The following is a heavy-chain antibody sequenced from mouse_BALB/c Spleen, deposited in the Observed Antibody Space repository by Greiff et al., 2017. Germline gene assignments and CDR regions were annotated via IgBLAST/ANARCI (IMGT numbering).Heavy chain of an antibody. Sequence: DVQLQESGGGLVKPGGSLKLSCEASGFSFSSYAMSWVRQTPEKRLEWVASISSGGSTYYSDSVKGRFTISRDNARNILYLKMSSLRSEDTAMYYCARERGNYGDTWFAYWGQGTLVTVSA. D-gene: IGHD2-13*01. V-gene: IGHV5-6-5*01. CDR3: ARERGNYGDTWFAY. CDR1: GFSFSSYA. J-gene: IGHJ3*01. CDR2: ISSGGST.